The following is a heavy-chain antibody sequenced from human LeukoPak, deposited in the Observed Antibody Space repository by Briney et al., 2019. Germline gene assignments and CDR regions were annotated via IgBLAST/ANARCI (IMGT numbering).Heavy chain of an antibody. J-gene: IGHJ4*02. CDR1: GFTFGSYG. V-gene: IGHV3-33*01. Sequence: GRSLRLSCAASGFTFGSYGMHWVRQAPGKGLEWVAVIWYDGSNKYYADSVKGRFTISRDKSKNTLYLQMNSLRAEDTAVYYCARDNDYGDYGIDYWGQGTLVTVSS. CDR2: IWYDGSNK. CDR3: ARDNDYGDYGIDY. D-gene: IGHD4-17*01.